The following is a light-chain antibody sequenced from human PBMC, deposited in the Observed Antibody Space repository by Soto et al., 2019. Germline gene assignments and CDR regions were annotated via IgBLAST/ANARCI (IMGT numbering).Light chain of an antibody. CDR3: SSYTASSSLV. CDR1: SSDVGNYNY. V-gene: IGLV2-8*01. CDR2: EVT. Sequence: QSALTQPPSASGSPGQSVTISCTGTSSDVGNYNYISWYQQYPGKAPKLMIYEVTKRPSGVPGRFSGSKSGNTASLTVSGLQAEDEADYYCSSYTASSSLVFGGGTKLTVL. J-gene: IGLJ2*01.